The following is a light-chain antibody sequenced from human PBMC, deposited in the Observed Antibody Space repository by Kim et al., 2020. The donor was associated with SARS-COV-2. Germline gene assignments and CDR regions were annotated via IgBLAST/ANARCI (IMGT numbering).Light chain of an antibody. V-gene: IGLV2-14*01. J-gene: IGLJ1*01. CDR3: GSFTSSSSYV. CDR1: SSDVGGYSY. CDR2: DVI. Sequence: LTQPASVSGSPGQSITISCTGTSSDVGGYSYVSWYQQHPGKVPKLIIYDVIQRPSGVSNRFSGSKSGNTASLTISGLQTEDEADYYCGSFTSSSSYVFGSGTKVTVL.